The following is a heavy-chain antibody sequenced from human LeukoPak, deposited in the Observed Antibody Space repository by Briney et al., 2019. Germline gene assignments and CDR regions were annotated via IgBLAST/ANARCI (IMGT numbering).Heavy chain of an antibody. J-gene: IGHJ3*02. CDR1: GDSISSSNYY. V-gene: IGHV4-39*01. CDR2: IYYSGST. Sequence: SETLSLTCTVSGDSISSSNYYWGWIRQPPGKGLEWIGSIYYSGSTYHNPPLKSRVTISVDTSKNQFSLKLTSVTAADTAVFCCARQLLSFWRDAFDIWGQRTMITVSS. D-gene: IGHD3-3*01. CDR3: ARQLLSFWRDAFDI.